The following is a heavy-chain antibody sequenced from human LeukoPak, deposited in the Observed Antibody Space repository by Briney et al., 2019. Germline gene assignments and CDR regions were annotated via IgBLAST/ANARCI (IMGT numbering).Heavy chain of an antibody. J-gene: IGHJ4*02. V-gene: IGHV1-24*01. Sequence: GASVKVSCKVFGDSLIELAMHWVRQAPGKGLEWMGGFDPEDGETMYAQPFHGRGTMTEDTATDTTYMEFNSLRSEDTAIYYCATQDYDALDSWGQGTLVTVSS. D-gene: IGHD3-16*01. CDR3: ATQDYDALDS. CDR1: GDSLIELA. CDR2: FDPEDGET.